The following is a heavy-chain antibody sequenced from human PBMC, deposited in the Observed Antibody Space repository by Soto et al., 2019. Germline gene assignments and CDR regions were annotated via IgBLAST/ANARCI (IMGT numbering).Heavy chain of an antibody. J-gene: IGHJ4*02. CDR1: GFTFSSYA. CDR3: ARDFLTLPDYGDYVG. D-gene: IGHD4-17*01. V-gene: IGHV3-23*01. CDR2: ISVSGDRT. Sequence: GGSLRLSCAASGFTFSSYAMCWVRQAPGKGLEWVSSISVSGDRTFYADSVKGRFTISRDNSRNTLHLQMNSLRAEDTAVYYCARDFLTLPDYGDYVGWGQGTLVTVSS.